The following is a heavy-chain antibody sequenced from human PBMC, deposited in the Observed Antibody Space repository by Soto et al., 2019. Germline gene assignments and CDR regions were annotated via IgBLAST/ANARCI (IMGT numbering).Heavy chain of an antibody. Sequence: PSETLSLTCTVSGGSISTPSYYWGWIRQPPGRGPEWIGSIFYNGRTYPNPSLKSRITISVDTSENQFSLKLTSVTAADTAVYYCARLYSGSYQQDFWGQGTLVTVS. CDR2: IFYNGRT. J-gene: IGHJ4*02. V-gene: IGHV4-39*01. CDR3: ARLYSGSYQQDF. D-gene: IGHD1-26*01. CDR1: GGSISTPSYY.